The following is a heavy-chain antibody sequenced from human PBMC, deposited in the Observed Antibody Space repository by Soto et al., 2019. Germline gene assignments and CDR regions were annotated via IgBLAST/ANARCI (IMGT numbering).Heavy chain of an antibody. CDR2: ISGSGSST. Sequence: PXESLSLSCVASGFTVNKHALAWVRQAPGKGLEWVSAISGSGSSTYDSDSVKGRFTISRDNSNNTLYLQMNSLRAEDTAIYYCASTPGVITVISAFDPWGQGTPVTVSS. CDR3: ASTPGVITVISAFDP. CDR1: GFTVNKHA. D-gene: IGHD3-22*01. V-gene: IGHV3-23*01. J-gene: IGHJ5*02.